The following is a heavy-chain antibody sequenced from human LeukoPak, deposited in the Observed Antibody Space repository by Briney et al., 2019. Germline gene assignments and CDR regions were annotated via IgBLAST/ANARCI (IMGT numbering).Heavy chain of an antibody. D-gene: IGHD1-26*01. CDR1: GFTFSSYA. J-gene: IGHJ4*02. CDR2: VSANGGST. CDR3: ASFGYSGSYPDYFDY. Sequence: PGGSLRLSCAASGFTFSSYAMSWVRQAPGEGLEWFSAVSANGGSTHYADSVKGRFTISRDNSKNTLYLQMNSLRAEDTAVYYCASFGYSGSYPDYFDYWGQGTLVTVSS. V-gene: IGHV3-23*01.